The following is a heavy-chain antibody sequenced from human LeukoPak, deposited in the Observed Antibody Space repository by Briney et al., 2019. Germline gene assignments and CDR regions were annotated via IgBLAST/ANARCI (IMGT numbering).Heavy chain of an antibody. CDR3: AKDCRREYSSSLGNWFDP. CDR2: IWYDGSNK. Sequence: PGRSLRLSCAASGSTFSSYGMHWVRQAPGKGLEWVAVIWYDGSNKYYADSVKGRFTISRDNSKNTLYLQMNSLRAEDTAVYYCAKDCRREYSSSLGNWFDPWGQGTLVTVSS. J-gene: IGHJ5*02. CDR1: GSTFSSYG. V-gene: IGHV3-33*06. D-gene: IGHD6-6*01.